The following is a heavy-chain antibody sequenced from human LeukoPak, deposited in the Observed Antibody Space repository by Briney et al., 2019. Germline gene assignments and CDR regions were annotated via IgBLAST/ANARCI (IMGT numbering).Heavy chain of an antibody. CDR1: GFTFSGSW. CDR3: ATWYSGSTQEHNL. J-gene: IGHJ4*02. V-gene: IGHV3-7*01. CDR2: LNPDGSAK. D-gene: IGHD2-21*01. Sequence: GGSLRLSCVASGFTFSGSWMNWIRQPPGRGLEWVANLNPDGSAKRYVDSVEGRFTTSRDNAKASFYLQMNSLRDEDTAVYYCATWYSGSTQEHNLWGQGIRVTVSS.